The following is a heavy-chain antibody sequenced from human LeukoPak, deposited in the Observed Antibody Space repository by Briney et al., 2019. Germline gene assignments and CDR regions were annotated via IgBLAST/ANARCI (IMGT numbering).Heavy chain of an antibody. V-gene: IGHV1-2*02. Sequence: ASVKVSCKASGYTFTGYYMHWVRQAPGQGLEWMGWINPNSGGTNYAQKFQGRVTMTRDTSISTAYMELSRLRSDDTAVYYCARVYNWDVGRDFDYWGQGTLVTVSS. CDR3: ARVYNWDVGRDFDY. CDR1: GYTFTGYY. D-gene: IGHD1-1*01. CDR2: INPNSGGT. J-gene: IGHJ4*02.